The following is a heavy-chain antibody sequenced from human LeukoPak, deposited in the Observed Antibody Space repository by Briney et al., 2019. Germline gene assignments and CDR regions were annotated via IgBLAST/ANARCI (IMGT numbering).Heavy chain of an antibody. CDR1: GFCFTNYA. V-gene: IGHV3-23*01. CDR3: AKANWVSNADGVW. Sequence: PGGSLRLSCAASGFCFTNYAMSWVRQAPARGPEWVSSRGGGETFYADSVKGRFTLSRDDSRNTVYLQLNNLRVEDTAVYYCAKANWVSNADGVWWGQGTQVTVSS. D-gene: IGHD3-3*01. CDR2: RGGGET. J-gene: IGHJ4*02.